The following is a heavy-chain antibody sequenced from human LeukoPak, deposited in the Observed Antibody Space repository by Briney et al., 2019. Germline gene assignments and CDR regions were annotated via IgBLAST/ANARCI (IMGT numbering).Heavy chain of an antibody. CDR3: ATLTGTTPYYYGMDV. D-gene: IGHD1-20*01. V-gene: IGHV4-59*08. J-gene: IGHJ6*02. Sequence: PSETLSLTCTVSGGSISSYYWSWIRQPPGKGLEWIGYIYYSGSTNYNPSLKSRVTISVDTSKNQFSLKLSSATAADTAVYYCATLTGTTPYYYGMDVWGQGTTVTVSS. CDR2: IYYSGST. CDR1: GGSISSYY.